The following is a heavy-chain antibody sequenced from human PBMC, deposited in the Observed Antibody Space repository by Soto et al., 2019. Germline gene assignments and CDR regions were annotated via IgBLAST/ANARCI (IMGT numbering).Heavy chain of an antibody. CDR3: ANRISGLAFDI. CDR2: IYWNDDK. Sequence: SGPTLVKPTQTLTLTCTFSGFSLSTSGVGVGWIRQPPGKALEWLALIYWNDDKCYSPSLKSRFTITKVTSKNQVVLTMTIRDPVDTASYYCANRISGLAFDIWGQGTMVTVAS. J-gene: IGHJ3*02. V-gene: IGHV2-5*01. CDR1: GFSLSTSGVG.